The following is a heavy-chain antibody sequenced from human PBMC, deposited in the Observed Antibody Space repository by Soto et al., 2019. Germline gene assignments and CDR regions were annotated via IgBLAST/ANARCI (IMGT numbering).Heavy chain of an antibody. V-gene: IGHV4-34*01. CDR3: ARCPNNNIVVVPAAYSATFDY. CDR2: INHSGST. CDR1: GGSFSGYY. Sequence: QVQLQQWGAGLLKPSETLSLTCAVYGGSFSGYYWSWIRQPPGKGLEWIGEINHSGSTNYNPSLKNRVTLSVDTSKNLLALKLSSGTAADTAVYYCARCPNNNIVVVPAAYSATFDYWGQGTLVTVSS. D-gene: IGHD2-2*01. J-gene: IGHJ4*02.